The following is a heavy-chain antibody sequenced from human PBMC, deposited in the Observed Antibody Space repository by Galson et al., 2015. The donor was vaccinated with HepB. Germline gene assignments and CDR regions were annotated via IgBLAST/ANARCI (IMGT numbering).Heavy chain of an antibody. Sequence: SVKLSCAASGFTFSDYYMSWIRQAPGKGLEWVSYIISSGSTIYYADSVKGRFTITRDNDMNSLYLQMNSLRAEDTAVYYCARDHVPHPMLDPDYYDSSGYYYGIDYWGQGTLVTVSS. J-gene: IGHJ4*02. CDR2: IISSGSTI. CDR1: GFTFSDYY. CDR3: ARDHVPHPMLDPDYYDSSGYYYGIDY. V-gene: IGHV3-11*01. D-gene: IGHD3-22*01.